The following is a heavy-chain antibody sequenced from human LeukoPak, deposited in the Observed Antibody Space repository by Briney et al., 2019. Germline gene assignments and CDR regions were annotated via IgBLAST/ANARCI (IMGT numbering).Heavy chain of an antibody. CDR2: INPNSGGT. CDR1: GYSFTAFY. J-gene: IGHJ4*02. Sequence: GASVKVSCKASGYSFTAFYIHWVRQAPGQGLEWMGWINPNSGGTNYAQKFQGRVTMTRDTSISTAYMELSRLRSDDTAVCYCHSSSAGDFDYWGQGTLVTVSS. V-gene: IGHV1-2*02. CDR3: HSSSAGDFDY. D-gene: IGHD6-6*01.